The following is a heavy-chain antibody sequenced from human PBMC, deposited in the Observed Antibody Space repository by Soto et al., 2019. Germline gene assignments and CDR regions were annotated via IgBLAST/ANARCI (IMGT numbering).Heavy chain of an antibody. D-gene: IGHD3-10*01. CDR2: IRSKAYGGTT. Sequence: GGSLRLSCTASGFTFGDYAMSWFRQAPGKGLEWVGFIRSKAYGGTTEYAASVKGRFTISRDDSKSIAYMQMNSLKTEDTAVYYCTKLIWCGEPPPTFDYWCQGTLLTVST. J-gene: IGHJ4*02. V-gene: IGHV3-49*03. CDR1: GFTFGDYA. CDR3: TKLIWCGEPPPTFDY.